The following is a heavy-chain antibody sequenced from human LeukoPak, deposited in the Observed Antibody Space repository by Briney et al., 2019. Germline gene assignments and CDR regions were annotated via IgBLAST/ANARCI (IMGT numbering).Heavy chain of an antibody. CDR3: AKDNRRHYTSGPNPDSLH. Sequence: PGGSLRLSCAASGFTFSSYAMGWVRQAPGKGLEWVSTISGSGGSTYYADSVKGRFTISRDNSKNTLYLQMDSLRVEDTAFYYCAKDNRRHYTSGPNPDSLHWGQGALVTVSS. CDR2: ISGSGGST. J-gene: IGHJ4*02. V-gene: IGHV3-23*01. CDR1: GFTFSSYA. D-gene: IGHD6-19*01.